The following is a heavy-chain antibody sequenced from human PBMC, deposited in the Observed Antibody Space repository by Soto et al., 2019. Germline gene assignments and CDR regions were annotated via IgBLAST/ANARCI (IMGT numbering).Heavy chain of an antibody. CDR3: ARGRVYGYYYYYYMDV. D-gene: IGHD6-6*01. CDR2: IWYDGSNK. J-gene: IGHJ6*03. V-gene: IGHV3-33*01. CDR1: GFTFSSYG. Sequence: GGSLRLSCAASGFTFSSYGMHWVRQAPGKGLEWVAVIWYDGSNKYYADSVKGRFTISRDNSKNTLYLQMNSLRAEDTAVYYCARGRVYGYYYYYYMDVWGKGTTVTVSS.